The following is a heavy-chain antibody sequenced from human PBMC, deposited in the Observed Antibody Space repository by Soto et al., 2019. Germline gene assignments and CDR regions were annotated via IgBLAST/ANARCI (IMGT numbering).Heavy chain of an antibody. CDR2: IYYSGST. CDR1: GVSISSGGYY. Sequence: PSESLSLTCTVSGVSISSGGYYWSWIRQHPGKGLEWIGYIYYSGSTYYNPSLKIRVTISVDTSKNQFSLKLSSVTAADTAVYYCARDRRNWGRYYYYGMDVWGQGTTVTAP. J-gene: IGHJ6*02. D-gene: IGHD7-27*01. V-gene: IGHV4-31*03. CDR3: ARDRRNWGRYYYYGMDV.